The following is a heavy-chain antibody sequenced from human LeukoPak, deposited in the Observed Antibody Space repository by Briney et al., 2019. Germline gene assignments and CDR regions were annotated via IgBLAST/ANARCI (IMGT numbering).Heavy chain of an antibody. D-gene: IGHD3-10*01. CDR2: MNPNSGNT. V-gene: IGHV1-8*01. J-gene: IGHJ5*02. CDR1: GYTFTSYD. Sequence: ASVKASCKASGYTFTSYDINWVRQATGQGLEWMGWMNPNSGNTGYAQKFQGRVTMTRNTSISTAYMELSSLRSEDTAVYYCARVRGFPRRFDPWGQGTLVTVSS. CDR3: ARVRGFPRRFDP.